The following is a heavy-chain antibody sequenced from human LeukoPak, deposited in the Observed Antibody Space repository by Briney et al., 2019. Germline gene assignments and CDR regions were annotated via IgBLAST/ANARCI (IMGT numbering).Heavy chain of an antibody. D-gene: IGHD4-11*01. CDR3: ARDHRTTDIDY. CDR1: GFTVRSYW. J-gene: IGHJ4*02. V-gene: IGHV3-7*01. CDR2: IKEDGSQK. Sequence: GGSLRLSCVASGFTVRSYWMSWVRQAPGKGLECVANIKEDGSQKYYVESAKGRFTITRDIAKNSLYLQMNSLRAEDTAVYYCARDHRTTDIDYWGQGILVTVSS.